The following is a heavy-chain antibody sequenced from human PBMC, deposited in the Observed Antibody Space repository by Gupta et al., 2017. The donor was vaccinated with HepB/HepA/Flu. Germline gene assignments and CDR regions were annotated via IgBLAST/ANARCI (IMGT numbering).Heavy chain of an antibody. CDR1: GGSISSSNW. V-gene: IGHV4-4*02. Sequence: QVQLQESGPGLVKPSGTLSLTCAVSGGSISSSNWWSWVRQPPGKGLEWIGEIYHSGSTNYNPSLKSRVTISVDKSKNQFSLKLSSVTAADTAVYYCARGHASSGWYSRPYYYYYGMDVWGQGTTVTVSS. CDR2: IYHSGST. CDR3: ARGHASSGWYSRPYYYYYGMDV. J-gene: IGHJ6*02. D-gene: IGHD6-19*01.